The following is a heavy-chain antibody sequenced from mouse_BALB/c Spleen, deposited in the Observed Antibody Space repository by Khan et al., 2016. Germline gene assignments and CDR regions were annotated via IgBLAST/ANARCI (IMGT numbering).Heavy chain of an antibody. Sequence: VQLQQSGAELVKPGASVKLSCTASGFNIKDTYMHWVKQRPEQGLEWIGRIDPANGNTKYDPKFQGKATITPDTSSNTAYLQLSSLTSEDTAVYYCARSPYDYDVGFAYWGQGTLVTVSA. CDR1: GFNIKDTY. D-gene: IGHD2-4*01. V-gene: IGHV14-3*02. CDR3: ARSPYDYDVGFAY. CDR2: IDPANGNT. J-gene: IGHJ3*01.